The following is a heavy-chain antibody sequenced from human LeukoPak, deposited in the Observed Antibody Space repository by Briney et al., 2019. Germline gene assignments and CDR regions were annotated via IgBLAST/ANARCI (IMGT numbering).Heavy chain of an antibody. CDR3: ASEIIFGSFDY. CDR2: ISSSGDDT. CDR1: GSTFSTYA. D-gene: IGHD3-3*01. J-gene: IGHJ4*02. V-gene: IGHV3-23*01. Sequence: GGSLRLSCAASGSTFSTYAMSWVRQAPGKGLEWVSSISSSGDDTYYRDSVKGRFTISRDNSKNTLYLQMNSLRAEDTAVYYCASEIIFGSFDYWGQGTLVTVSS.